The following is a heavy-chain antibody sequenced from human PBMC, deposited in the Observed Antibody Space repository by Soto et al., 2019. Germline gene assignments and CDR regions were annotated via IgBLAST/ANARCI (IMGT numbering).Heavy chain of an antibody. CDR1: GGSISSGGYS. CDR2: IYHSGST. V-gene: IGHV4-30-2*01. J-gene: IGHJ5*02. CDR3: ARPYDYSSNWFDP. D-gene: IGHD4-4*01. Sequence: PSETLSLTCAVSGGSISSGGYSWSWIRQPPGKGLEWIGYIYHSGSTNYNPSLKSRVTISVDKSKNQFSPKLSSVTAADTAVYYCARPYDYSSNWFDPWGQGTLVTVSS.